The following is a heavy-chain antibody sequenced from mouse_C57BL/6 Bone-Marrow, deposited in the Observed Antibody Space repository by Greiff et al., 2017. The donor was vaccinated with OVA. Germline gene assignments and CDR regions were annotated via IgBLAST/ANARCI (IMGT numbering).Heavy chain of an antibody. V-gene: IGHV1-72*01. CDR2: IDPNSGGT. CDR1: GYTFTSYW. J-gene: IGHJ1*03. D-gene: IGHD1-1*01. CDR3: AREEITTVWYFDV. Sequence: QVQLKQPGAELVKPGASVKMSCKASGYTFTSYWMHWVKQRPGRGLEWIGRIDPNSGGTKYNEKFKSKATLTVDKPSSTVYMQLSSLTSEDSAVYYCAREEITTVWYFDVWGTGTTVTVSS.